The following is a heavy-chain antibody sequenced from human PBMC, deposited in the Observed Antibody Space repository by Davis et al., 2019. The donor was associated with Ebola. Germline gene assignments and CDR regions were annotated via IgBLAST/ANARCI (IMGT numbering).Heavy chain of an antibody. CDR2: IRSKANSYAT. D-gene: IGHD4-11*01. V-gene: IGHV3-73*01. CDR1: GFTFSGSA. J-gene: IGHJ4*02. CDR3: TTTTTASDY. Sequence: GESLKISCAASGFTFSGSAMHWVRQASGKGLEWVGRIRSKANSYATAYAASVKGRFTISRDESKNTAYLQMNSLKTEDTAVYYCTTTTTASDYWGQGTLVTVSS.